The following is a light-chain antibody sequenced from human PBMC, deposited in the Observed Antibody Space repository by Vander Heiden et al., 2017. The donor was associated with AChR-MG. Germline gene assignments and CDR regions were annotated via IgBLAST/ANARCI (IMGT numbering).Light chain of an antibody. Sequence: IVMTQSPATLSESPGERVTLSCRASQTITTNLAWYQQKPGQAPRLLMYGASTRATGVPHRFSGSGSGREFTLTISSLHLDDFAVYYCQQYYEWPPYTFGQGTNLDIK. CDR2: GAS. CDR3: QQYYEWPPYT. V-gene: IGKV3-15*01. J-gene: IGKJ2*01. CDR1: QTITTN.